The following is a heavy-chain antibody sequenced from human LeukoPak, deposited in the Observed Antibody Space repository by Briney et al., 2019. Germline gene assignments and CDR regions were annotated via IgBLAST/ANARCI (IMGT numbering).Heavy chain of an antibody. Sequence: GGSLRLSCTASGITFSSHSMNWVRQAPGKGLEWVAVISYDGSNKYYADSVKGRFTISRDNSKNTLYLQMNSLRAEDTAVYYCARATYYYDSSGPAEHNDAFDISGQGTMVTVSS. CDR2: ISYDGSNK. D-gene: IGHD3-22*01. V-gene: IGHV3-30*03. CDR3: ARATYYYDSSGPAEHNDAFDI. J-gene: IGHJ3*02. CDR1: GITFSSHS.